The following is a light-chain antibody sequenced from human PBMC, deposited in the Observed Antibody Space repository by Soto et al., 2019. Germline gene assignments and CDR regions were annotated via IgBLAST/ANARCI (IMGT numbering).Light chain of an antibody. J-gene: IGKJ1*01. CDR3: QQYYTTPWP. CDR1: QSVLYSSNNKNY. CDR2: WAS. Sequence: DIVMTQSPDSLAVSLGERATINCKSSQSVLYSSNNKNYLAWYQQKPGQPPKALIYWASTRESGVPDRCSGSGSGTDFTLPISSLEAEDVAVYYCQQYYTTPWPFGQATKVESK. V-gene: IGKV4-1*01.